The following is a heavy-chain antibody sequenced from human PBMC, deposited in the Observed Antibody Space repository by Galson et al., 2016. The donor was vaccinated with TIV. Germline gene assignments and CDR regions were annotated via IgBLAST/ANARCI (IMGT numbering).Heavy chain of an antibody. Sequence: SVKVSCKASGYTFTSRAVHWVRQAPGQSLEWMAWINAGNGNKKYSENFQGRLTITRDTSASTVYMELSSLRSEDTAVYYCARDWGGGVLGATGAFDIWGQGTTVTVSS. CDR1: GYTFTSRA. J-gene: IGHJ3*02. V-gene: IGHV1-3*01. D-gene: IGHD1-26*01. CDR2: INAGNGNK. CDR3: ARDWGGGVLGATGAFDI.